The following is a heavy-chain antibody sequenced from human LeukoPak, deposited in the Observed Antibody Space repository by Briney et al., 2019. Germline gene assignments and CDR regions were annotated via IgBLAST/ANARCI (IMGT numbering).Heavy chain of an antibody. CDR1: GFTFSSYW. V-gene: IGHV3-74*01. CDR2: INSDGSST. D-gene: IGHD3-22*01. Sequence: PGGSLRLSRAASGFTFSSYWMHWVRQAPGKGLVWVSRINSDGSSTSYADSVKGRFTISRDNAKNTLYLQMNSLRAEDTAVYYCARDSRITMIVVVTFLDYWGQGTLVTVSS. J-gene: IGHJ4*02. CDR3: ARDSRITMIVVVTFLDY.